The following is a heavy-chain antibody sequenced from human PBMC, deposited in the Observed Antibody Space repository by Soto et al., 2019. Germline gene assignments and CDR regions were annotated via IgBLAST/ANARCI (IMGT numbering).Heavy chain of an antibody. Sequence: QITLKESGPTLVKPTQTLTLTCTFSGFSLSTSGVGVGWIRQPPGKALEWLAFLYWDDDKRYSPSLKSRLTITKDTSKNPVRLTMANMDPVDTATYYCARTSVNWGSRGLVDYWGQGTLVTVAS. D-gene: IGHD7-27*01. CDR1: GFSLSTSGVG. CDR2: LYWDDDK. V-gene: IGHV2-5*02. J-gene: IGHJ4*02. CDR3: ARTSVNWGSRGLVDY.